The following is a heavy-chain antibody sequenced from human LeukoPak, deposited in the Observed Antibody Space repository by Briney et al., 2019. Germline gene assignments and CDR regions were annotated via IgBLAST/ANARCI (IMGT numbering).Heavy chain of an antibody. CDR2: IWYDGSNI. Sequence: GGSLRVSCAASGFMFTDYGMHWVRQAQGKGLEWVAAIWYDGSNIFYADSVKGRFTISRDNSKNALYLQMNSLRAEDTADYYCAKEGDRGEALYYYYMDVWGNGTTVTVSS. V-gene: IGHV3-33*06. CDR1: GFMFTDYG. D-gene: IGHD3-10*01. CDR3: AKEGDRGEALYYYYMDV. J-gene: IGHJ6*03.